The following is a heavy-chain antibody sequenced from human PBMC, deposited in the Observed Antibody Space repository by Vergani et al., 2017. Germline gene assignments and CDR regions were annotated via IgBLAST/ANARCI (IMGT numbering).Heavy chain of an antibody. CDR2: ISGSGGST. CDR3: AKSARANLNWSISYYFDY. J-gene: IGHJ4*02. Sequence: EVQLLESGGGLVQPGGSLRLSCAASGFTFSSYAMSWVRQAPGKGLEWVSAISGSGGSTYYADSVKGRFTISRDNAKNSLYLQMNSLRAEDTALYYCAKSARANLNWSISYYFDYWGQGTLVTVSS. CDR1: GFTFSSYA. V-gene: IGHV3-23*01. D-gene: IGHD1-1*01.